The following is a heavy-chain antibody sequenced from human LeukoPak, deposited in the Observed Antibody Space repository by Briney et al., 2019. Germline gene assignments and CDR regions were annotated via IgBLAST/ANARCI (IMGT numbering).Heavy chain of an antibody. CDR1: GFTFSSYG. D-gene: IGHD1-26*01. Sequence: GSLRLSCAASGFTFSSYGMHWVRQAPAKGLEWLAFIRYDETKTFYGDSVKGRFTISRGNSKNTLYLQMNSLRAEDTAVYYCAKSHLPNSYSGTYYCDYWGQGTQVTVSS. J-gene: IGHJ4*02. CDR3: AKSHLPNSYSGTYYCDY. V-gene: IGHV3-30*02. CDR2: IRYDETKT.